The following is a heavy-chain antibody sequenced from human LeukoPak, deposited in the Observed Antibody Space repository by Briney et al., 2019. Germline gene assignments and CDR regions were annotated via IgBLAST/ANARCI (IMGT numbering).Heavy chain of an antibody. V-gene: IGHV3-21*01. CDR2: ISSSSSYI. CDR3: AREGDLYSSSL. CDR1: GSTFSNHG. J-gene: IGHJ4*02. D-gene: IGHD6-13*01. Sequence: GGTLRLSCAASGSTFSNHGMNWVRQAPGKGLEWVSSISSSSSYIYYTDSVKGRFTISRDNAKNSLYLQMNSLRAEDTAVYYCAREGDLYSSSLWGQGTLVTVSS.